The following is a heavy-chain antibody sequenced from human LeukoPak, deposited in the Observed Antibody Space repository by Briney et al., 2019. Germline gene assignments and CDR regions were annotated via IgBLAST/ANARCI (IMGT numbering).Heavy chain of an antibody. V-gene: IGHV3-23*01. CDR2: ISGSGGST. D-gene: IGHD3-22*01. CDR3: AKDLDDPNYYDSSGHDY. J-gene: IGHJ4*02. Sequence: TGGSLRLSCAASGFTFSSYAMSWVRQAPGKGLEWVSAISGSGGSTYYADSVEGRFTISRDNSKNTLYLQMNSLRAEDTAVYYCAKDLDDPNYYDSSGHDYWGQGTLVTVSS. CDR1: GFTFSSYA.